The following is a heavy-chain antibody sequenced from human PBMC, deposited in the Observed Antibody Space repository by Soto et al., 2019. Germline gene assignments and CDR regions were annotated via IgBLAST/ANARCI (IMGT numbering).Heavy chain of an antibody. J-gene: IGHJ4*02. CDR1: GASISSSDYY. D-gene: IGHD2-15*01. CDR2: VHYSGST. V-gene: IGHV4-39*01. CDR3: ARQGVVIAAAYYFDY. Sequence: SETLSLTCTVSGASISSSDYYWGWIRQPPGKGLEWIASVHYSGSTYYNPSLKSRVTISVDTSKDQFSLKLSSVTAADTAMYYCARQGVVIAAAYYFDYWGQGTQVTVSS.